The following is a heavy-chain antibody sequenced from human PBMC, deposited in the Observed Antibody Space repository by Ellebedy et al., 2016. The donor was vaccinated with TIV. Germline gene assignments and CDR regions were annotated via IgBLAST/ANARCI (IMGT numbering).Heavy chain of an antibody. CDR2: ISYDGSEK. CDR1: GFTFSSYG. V-gene: IGHV3-30*03. CDR3: ARVYSSYYFDY. Sequence: GESLKISCAASGFTFSSYGMHWVRQAPGKGLEWVAFISYDGSEKSYAGSVKGRFTTSRDKSKKTLYVEMSSLRTEDTAVYYCARVYSSYYFDYWGQGTLVTVSS. J-gene: IGHJ4*02. D-gene: IGHD6-6*01.